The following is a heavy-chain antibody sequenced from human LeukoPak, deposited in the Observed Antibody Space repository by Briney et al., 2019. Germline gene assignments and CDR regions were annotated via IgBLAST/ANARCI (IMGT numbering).Heavy chain of an antibody. J-gene: IGHJ1*01. CDR3: AKDHYYDSSGYSEYFQH. D-gene: IGHD3-22*01. CDR2: ISGSGGST. Sequence: GGSLRLSCAASGFTFSSYAMSWVRQAPGKGLEWVSAISGSGGSTYYADSVKGRFTISRDNSKNTLFLQMNSLRAEDTAVYYCAKDHYYDSSGYSEYFQHWGQGTLVTVSS. V-gene: IGHV3-23*01. CDR1: GFTFSSYA.